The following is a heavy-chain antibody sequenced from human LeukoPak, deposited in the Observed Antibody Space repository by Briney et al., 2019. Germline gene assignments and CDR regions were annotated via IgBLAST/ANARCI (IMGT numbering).Heavy chain of an antibody. CDR2: INPNSGGT. V-gene: IGHV1-2*02. J-gene: IGHJ4*02. CDR3: ARDYDSSGYYRDY. D-gene: IGHD3-22*01. Sequence: ASVKVSCKTSGYTFTGYYIHWVRQVPGQGLEWMGWINPNSGGTNYAQRFQGRVTMTRDTSISTTYMELSRLRSDDTATYYCARDYDSSGYYRDYWGQGTLVTVSS. CDR1: GYTFTGYY.